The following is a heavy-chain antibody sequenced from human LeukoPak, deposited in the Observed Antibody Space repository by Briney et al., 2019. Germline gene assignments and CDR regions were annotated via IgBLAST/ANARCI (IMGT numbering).Heavy chain of an antibody. CDR2: IYHSGST. Sequence: PSQTLSLTCAVSGGSISSGGYSWSWIRQPPGKGLEWIGYIYHSGSTYYNPSLKSRVTISVDRSKNQFSLKLSSVTAADTAVYYCARLIVSSAVTYYFDYWSQGTLVTVSS. D-gene: IGHD4-17*01. CDR1: GGSISSGGYS. CDR3: ARLIVSSAVTYYFDY. J-gene: IGHJ4*02. V-gene: IGHV4-30-2*01.